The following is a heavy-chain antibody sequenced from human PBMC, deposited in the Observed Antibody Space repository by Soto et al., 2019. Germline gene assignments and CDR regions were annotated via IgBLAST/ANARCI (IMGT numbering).Heavy chain of an antibody. Sequence: SETLSLTCTVSGGSISSYYWSWIRQPPGKGLEWIGYIYYSGSTNYNPSLKSRVTISVDTSKNQFSLKLSSVTAADTAVYYCARASPSGAIHDAFDIWGQGTMVTVS. J-gene: IGHJ3*02. V-gene: IGHV4-59*01. CDR1: GGSISSYY. CDR3: ARASPSGAIHDAFDI. D-gene: IGHD1-26*01. CDR2: IYYSGST.